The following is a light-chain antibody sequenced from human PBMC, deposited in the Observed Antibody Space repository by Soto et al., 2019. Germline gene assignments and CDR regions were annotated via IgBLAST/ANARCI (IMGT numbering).Light chain of an antibody. V-gene: IGLV2-14*01. CDR3: SSYTSGSTLL. CDR2: EVG. CDR1: SSDIGGYDY. J-gene: IGLJ2*01. Sequence: QSALTQPASVSGSPGQSITISCTGTSSDIGGYDYVSWYQKHPGKAPKLIIYEVGNRPSGISNRFSGSKSGYTASLTISGLQAEDEADYYCSSYTSGSTLLFGGGTKLTVL.